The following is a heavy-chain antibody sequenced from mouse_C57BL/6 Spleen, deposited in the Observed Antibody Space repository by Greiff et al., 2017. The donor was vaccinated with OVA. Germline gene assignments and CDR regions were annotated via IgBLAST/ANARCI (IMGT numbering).Heavy chain of an antibody. CDR3: ARDTTVVAHWYFDV. CDR1: GYTFTDYN. Sequence: EVKLQESGPELVKPGASVKMSCKASGYTFTDYNMHWVKQSHGKSLEWIGYINPNNGGTSYNQKFKGKATLTVNKSSSTAYMELRSLTSEDSAVYYCARDTTVVAHWYFDVWGTGTTVTVSS. J-gene: IGHJ1*03. D-gene: IGHD1-1*01. CDR2: INPNNGGT. V-gene: IGHV1-22*01.